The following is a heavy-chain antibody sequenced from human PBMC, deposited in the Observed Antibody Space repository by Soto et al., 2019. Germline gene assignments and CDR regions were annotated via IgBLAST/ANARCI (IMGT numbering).Heavy chain of an antibody. CDR3: ARLHYYGSGSYSYYFDY. Sequence: SETLSLTCTVSGGSISSYSWSWIRQPPGKGLEWIGYFYYTGSTNYNPSLKSRVPISVDTSKSQVSLKLSSVTAADTAVYYCARLHYYGSGSYSYYFDYWGQGTLVTVSS. V-gene: IGHV4-59*08. CDR1: GGSISSYS. CDR2: FYYTGST. D-gene: IGHD3-10*01. J-gene: IGHJ4*02.